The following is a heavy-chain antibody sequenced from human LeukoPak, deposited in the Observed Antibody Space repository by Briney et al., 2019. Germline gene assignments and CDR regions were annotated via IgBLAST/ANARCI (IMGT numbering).Heavy chain of an antibody. J-gene: IGHJ4*02. CDR3: AKLRYGDYPPYYFDY. V-gene: IGHV3-23*01. Sequence: GGSLRLSCAASGFTFSSYAMTWVRQAPGKGLEWVSSISGSGGSTYYADSVKGRFTISRDNSKNTLYLQMNSLRAEDTAVYYCAKLRYGDYPPYYFDYWGQGTLVTVSS. CDR2: ISGSGGST. CDR1: GFTFSSYA. D-gene: IGHD4-17*01.